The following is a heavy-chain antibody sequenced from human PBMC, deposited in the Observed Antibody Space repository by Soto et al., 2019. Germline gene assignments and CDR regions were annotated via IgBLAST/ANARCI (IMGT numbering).Heavy chain of an antibody. CDR1: GFTFSTYG. V-gene: IGHV3-30*18. CDR3: AKDFKVSGSHYGTLNYYYGMDV. D-gene: IGHD3-10*01. J-gene: IGHJ6*02. CDR2: ISYDGYLK. Sequence: GSLRLSCAASGFTFSTYGMQWVRQAPGKGLEWVAVISYDGYLKYYVDAVKGRFTVARDNSKNTLFLEMNSLRVEDTAVYFCAKDFKVSGSHYGTLNYYYGMDVWGQGTTVTVSS.